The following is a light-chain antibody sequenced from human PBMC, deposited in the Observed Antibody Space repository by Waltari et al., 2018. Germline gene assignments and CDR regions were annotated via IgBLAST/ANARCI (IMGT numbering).Light chain of an antibody. V-gene: IGLV3-21*02. CDR3: HVWDSSSDPVV. Sequence: SYVLTQPPSVSVAPGQTARIPCGGNNIGRRTVHWYQQRPGQAPVLVVYDDTDRPSGIPERFSGSNSGDTATLTISRVEAGDEADYYCHVWDSSSDPVVFGGGTKLTVL. CDR2: DDT. J-gene: IGLJ2*01. CDR1: NIGRRT.